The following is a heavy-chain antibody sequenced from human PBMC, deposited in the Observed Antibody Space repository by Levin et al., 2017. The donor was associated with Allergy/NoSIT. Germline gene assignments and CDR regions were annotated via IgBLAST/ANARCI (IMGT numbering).Heavy chain of an antibody. CDR2: IYPGDSDT. D-gene: IGHD3-3*01. V-gene: IGHV5-51*01. CDR3: ARSGYIYYYYYGMDV. J-gene: IGHJ6*02. Sequence: GESVKISCKGSGYSFTSYWIGWVRQMPGKGLEWMGIIYPGDSDTRYSPSFQGQVTISADKSISTAYLQWSSLKASDTAMYYCARSGYIYYYYYGMDVWGQGTTVTVSS. CDR1: GYSFTSYW.